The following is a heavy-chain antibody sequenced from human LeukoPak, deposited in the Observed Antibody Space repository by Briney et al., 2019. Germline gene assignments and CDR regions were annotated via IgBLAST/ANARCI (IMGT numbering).Heavy chain of an antibody. Sequence: ASVKVSCKASGYTFTGYYMHWVRQAPGQGLEWMGRINPNSGGTDYAQKFQGRVTMTRDTSISTAYMELSRLRSDGTAVYYCATDAYYYDSSAYSTSVHYFDYWGQGTLVTVSS. CDR1: GYTFTGYY. CDR2: INPNSGGT. J-gene: IGHJ4*02. V-gene: IGHV1-2*06. D-gene: IGHD3-22*01. CDR3: ATDAYYYDSSAYSTSVHYFDY.